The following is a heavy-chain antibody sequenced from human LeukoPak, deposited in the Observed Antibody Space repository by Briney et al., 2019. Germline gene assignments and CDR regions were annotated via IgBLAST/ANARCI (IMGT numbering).Heavy chain of an antibody. J-gene: IGHJ4*02. V-gene: IGHV4-59*01. Sequence: PGGSLRLSCAASGFTFSHAWMSWVRQAPGKGLEWIGYIYYSGSTNYNPSLKSRVTISVDTSKNQFSLKLSSVTAADTAVYYCARGGYDSSGYYTMYYFDYWGQGTLVTVSS. CDR2: IYYSGST. D-gene: IGHD3-22*01. CDR1: GFTFSHAW. CDR3: ARGGYDSSGYYTMYYFDY.